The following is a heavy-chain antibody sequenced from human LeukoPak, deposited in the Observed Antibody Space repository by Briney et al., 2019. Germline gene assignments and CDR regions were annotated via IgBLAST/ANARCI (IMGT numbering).Heavy chain of an antibody. D-gene: IGHD5-18*01. CDR2: ISSSSSYI. Sequence: GGSLRLSCAASGFTFSSYSMNWVRQAPGKGLEWVSSISSSSSYIYYADSVKGRFTISRDNAKNSLYLQMNSLRAEDTAVYYCARVAATWIQLWSGVSWFDPWGQGTLVTVSS. J-gene: IGHJ5*02. CDR1: GFTFSSYS. CDR3: ARVAATWIQLWSGVSWFDP. V-gene: IGHV3-21*04.